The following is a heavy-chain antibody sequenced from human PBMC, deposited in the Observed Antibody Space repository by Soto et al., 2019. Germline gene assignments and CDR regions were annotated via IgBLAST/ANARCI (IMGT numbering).Heavy chain of an antibody. CDR2: FDPEDGET. D-gene: IGHD1-20*01. CDR1: GYTLTELS. CDR3: ATDIIGDYAFDI. Sequence: ASVKVSCKVSGYTLTELSMHWVLQAPVKGLEWMGGFDPEDGETIYAQKFQGRVTMTEDTSTDTAYMELSSLRSEDTAVYYCATDIIGDYAFDIWGQGTMVTVSS. V-gene: IGHV1-24*01. J-gene: IGHJ3*02.